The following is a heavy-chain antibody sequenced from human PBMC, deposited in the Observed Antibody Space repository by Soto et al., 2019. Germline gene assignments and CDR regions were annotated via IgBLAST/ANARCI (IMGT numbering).Heavy chain of an antibody. CDR3: ARDEYYGSGSSYGMDV. V-gene: IGHV3-30-3*01. CDR1: GFTFSSYA. Sequence: GGSLRLSCAASGFTFSSYAMHWVRQAPGKGLEWVAVISYDGSNKYYADSVKGRFTISRDNSKNTLYLQMNSLRAEDTAVYYCARDEYYGSGSSYGMDVWGQGTTVTVSS. D-gene: IGHD3-10*01. CDR2: ISYDGSNK. J-gene: IGHJ6*02.